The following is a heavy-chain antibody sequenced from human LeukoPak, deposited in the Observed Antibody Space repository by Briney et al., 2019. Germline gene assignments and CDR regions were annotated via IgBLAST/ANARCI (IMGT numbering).Heavy chain of an antibody. J-gene: IGHJ3*02. CDR1: GGSVSNYH. Sequence: SETLSLTCTVSGGSVSNYHWSWIRRPAGKGLEWIGRIHTSGSTNYDPSLKSRVTMSVDTSKSQFSLKLSSVTAADTAVYYCARMVGATRCDIWGQGTMVTVS. V-gene: IGHV4-4*07. CDR3: ARMVGATRCDI. CDR2: IHTSGST. D-gene: IGHD1-26*01.